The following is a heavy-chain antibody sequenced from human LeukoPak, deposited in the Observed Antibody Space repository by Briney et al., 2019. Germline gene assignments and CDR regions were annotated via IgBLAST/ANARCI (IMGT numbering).Heavy chain of an antibody. D-gene: IGHD3-10*01. CDR3: ARLLWGPFYGSGSYYNVRWFDP. J-gene: IGHJ5*02. CDR1: GGSISSSSYY. Sequence: SETLSLTCTVSGGSISSSSYYWGWIRQPPGKGLEWIGSIYYSGSTYYNPSLKSRVTISVDTSKNQFSLKLSSVTAADTAVYYCARLLWGPFYGSGSYYNVRWFDPWGQGTLVTVSS. V-gene: IGHV4-39*07. CDR2: IYYSGST.